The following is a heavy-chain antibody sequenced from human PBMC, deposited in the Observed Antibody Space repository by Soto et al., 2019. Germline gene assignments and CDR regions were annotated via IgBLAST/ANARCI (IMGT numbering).Heavy chain of an antibody. J-gene: IGHJ5*02. CDR3: ARTMTTSGWFDP. D-gene: IGHD4-17*01. CDR1: GGSISSGGYY. Sequence: PSETLSLTCTVSGGSISSGGYYWSWIRQHPGKGLEWIGYIYYSGSTYYNPSLKSRVTLSIDRTKKQFSLKLKSVTAADTAVYFCARTMTTSGWFDPWGQGTLVTVSS. V-gene: IGHV4-31*03. CDR2: IYYSGST.